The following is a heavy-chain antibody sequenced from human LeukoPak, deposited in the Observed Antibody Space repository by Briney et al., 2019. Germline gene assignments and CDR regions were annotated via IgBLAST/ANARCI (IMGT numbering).Heavy chain of an antibody. V-gene: IGHV3-23*01. Sequence: GGSLRLSCAASGFTFSSYAMSWVRQAPGKGLEWVSAISGSGGSTYYADSVEGRFTISRDNSKNTLYLQMNSLRAEDTAVYYCAKDRLARDWFDPWGQGTLVTVSS. CDR3: AKDRLARDWFDP. J-gene: IGHJ5*02. CDR1: GFTFSSYA. CDR2: ISGSGGST.